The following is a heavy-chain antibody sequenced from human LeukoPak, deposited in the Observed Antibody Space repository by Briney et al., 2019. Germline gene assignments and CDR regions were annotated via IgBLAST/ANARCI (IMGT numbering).Heavy chain of an antibody. CDR1: GGTSSSYA. CDR2: IIPIFGTA. D-gene: IGHD2-2*01. V-gene: IGHV1-69*13. CDR3: ASSSTKGDYFDY. Sequence: SVKVSCKASGGTSSSYAISWVRQAPGQGLEWMGGIIPIFGTANYAQKFQGRVTITADESTSTAYMELSSLRSEDTTVYYCASSSTKGDYFDYWGQGTLVTVSS. J-gene: IGHJ4*02.